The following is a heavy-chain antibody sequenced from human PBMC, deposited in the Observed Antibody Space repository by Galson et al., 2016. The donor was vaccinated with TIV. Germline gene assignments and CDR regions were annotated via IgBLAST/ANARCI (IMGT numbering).Heavy chain of an antibody. CDR3: ARYCRTANCYGILTHDIDG. Sequence: SVKVSCKASGGTFSSYAISWVRQAPRQGLEWMGRIVPILGVTNYAQNFQGRVTITADISTNTAYMELSSLRSEDTAVYYCARYCRTANCYGILTHDIDGWGQGTTVAVSS. D-gene: IGHD2-2*01. V-gene: IGHV1-69*04. CDR1: GGTFSSYA. CDR2: IVPILGVT. J-gene: IGHJ6*02.